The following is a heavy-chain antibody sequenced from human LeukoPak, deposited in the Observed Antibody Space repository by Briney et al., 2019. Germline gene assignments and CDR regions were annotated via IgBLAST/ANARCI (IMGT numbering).Heavy chain of an antibody. CDR1: GFTFVSNA. J-gene: IGHJ4*02. Sequence: GGSLRLSCAASGFTFVSNAMSWVRQAPGKGLEWVSAISGSGDRTHYADSVKGRFTVSRDTSKSTLFLQMNSLRAEDTAVYYCAKLLRGVVVPYFDYWGQGTLVTVSS. CDR3: AKLLRGVVVPYFDY. D-gene: IGHD3-10*01. V-gene: IGHV3-23*01. CDR2: ISGSGDRT.